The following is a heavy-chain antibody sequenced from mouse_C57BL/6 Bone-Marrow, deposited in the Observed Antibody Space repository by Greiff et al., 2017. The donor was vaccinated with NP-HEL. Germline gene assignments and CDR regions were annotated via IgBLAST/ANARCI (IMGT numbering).Heavy chain of an antibody. CDR2: IYPRSGNT. CDR1: GYTFTSYG. D-gene: IGHD2-4*01. CDR3: GNYDAGFAY. V-gene: IGHV1-81*01. Sequence: VQLQQSGAELARPGASVKLSCKASGYTFTSYGISWVKQRTGQGLEWIGEIYPRSGNTYYNEKFKGKATLTADKSSSTAYMELRRLTYEDCAVYFSGNYDAGFAYWGQGTTVTVSS. J-gene: IGHJ2*01.